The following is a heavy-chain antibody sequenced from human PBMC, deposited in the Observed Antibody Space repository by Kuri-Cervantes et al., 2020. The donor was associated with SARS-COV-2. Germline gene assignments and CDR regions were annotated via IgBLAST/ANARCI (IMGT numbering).Heavy chain of an antibody. J-gene: IGHJ6*02. V-gene: IGHV3-11*01. CDR2: ISSSGSTI. CDR1: GFTFSDYY. CDR3: ARAPPPASPRGGMDV. Sequence: SLKISCAASGFTFSDYYMSWIRQAPGKGMEWVSYISSSGSTIYYADSVKGRFTIPRENAKNSLYLQINSLRAEDTAVYYCARAPPPASPRGGMDVWGQGTTVTVSS. D-gene: IGHD6-6*01.